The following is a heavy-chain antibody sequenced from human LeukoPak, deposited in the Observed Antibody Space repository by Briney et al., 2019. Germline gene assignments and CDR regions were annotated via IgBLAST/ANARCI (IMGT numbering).Heavy chain of an antibody. D-gene: IGHD5-18*01. J-gene: IGHJ4*02. Sequence: GGSLRLSCAASGFTVSSNYMSWVRQAPGKGLEWVSVIYSGGSTYYADSVKGRFTISRDNSKNTLYLQMNSLRAEDTAVYYCARDLSDTAMVTLDYWGQGTLVTVSS. CDR1: GFTVSSNY. CDR2: IYSGGST. CDR3: ARDLSDTAMVTLDY. V-gene: IGHV3-53*05.